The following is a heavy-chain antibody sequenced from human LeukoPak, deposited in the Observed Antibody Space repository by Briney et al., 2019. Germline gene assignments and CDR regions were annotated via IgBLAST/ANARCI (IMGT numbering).Heavy chain of an antibody. CDR1: GFTFSNSD. CDR2: IGTVGDT. Sequence: GGSLRLSCAASGFTFSNSDMHWVRQAAGKGLEWVSAIGTVGDTYYPDSVKGGLTISRENAKNSLYLQMISLRAGDTAVYYCAREMGDKYSSSLALDLWGRGTLVTVSS. J-gene: IGHJ2*01. D-gene: IGHD1-26*01. V-gene: IGHV3-13*01. CDR3: AREMGDKYSSSLALDL.